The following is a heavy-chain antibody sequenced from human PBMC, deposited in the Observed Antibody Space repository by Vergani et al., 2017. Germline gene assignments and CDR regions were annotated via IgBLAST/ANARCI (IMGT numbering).Heavy chain of an antibody. Sequence: QVQLQESGPGVVKPSQTLSLTCAVSGGSISSGDHCWTWIRQRPGTGLEWIGYIFYSGTTYDNPSLRSRLTIPVDTSQNQFSLKLRSVTAADTAVYYCARVDTQVPATSHFYYMDVWGKGTTVVVSS. CDR2: IFYSGTT. J-gene: IGHJ6*03. CDR1: GGSISSGDHC. V-gene: IGHV4-31*11. D-gene: IGHD6-25*01. CDR3: ARVDTQVPATSHFYYMDV.